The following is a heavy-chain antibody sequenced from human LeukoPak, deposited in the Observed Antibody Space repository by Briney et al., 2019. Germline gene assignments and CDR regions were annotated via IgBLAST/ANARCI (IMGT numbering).Heavy chain of an antibody. V-gene: IGHV4-4*02. J-gene: IGHJ4*02. CDR2: IYHSGST. CDR1: GGSISSSNW. Sequence: SETLSLTCAVSGGSISSSNWWSWVRQPPGKGLEWIGEIYHSGSTNYNPSLKSRVTISVDKSKNQFSLKLSSVTAADTAVYYCAREAAYSSGWYGYWGQGTLVTVSS. D-gene: IGHD6-19*01. CDR3: AREAAYSSGWYGY.